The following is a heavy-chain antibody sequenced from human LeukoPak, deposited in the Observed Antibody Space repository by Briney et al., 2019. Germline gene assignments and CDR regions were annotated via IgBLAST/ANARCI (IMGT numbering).Heavy chain of an antibody. CDR1: GFTFSSYA. J-gene: IGHJ4*02. D-gene: IGHD3-16*01. CDR3: ANYAVSLGMGY. V-gene: IGHV3-23*01. CDR2: ISGSGGST. Sequence: GGSLRLSCAASGFTFSSYAMSWVRQAPGKGLEWVSAISGSGGSTYYADSVRGRFTISRDNSKNTLYLQMNSLRAEDTAVYYCANYAVSLGMGYWGQGTLVTVSS.